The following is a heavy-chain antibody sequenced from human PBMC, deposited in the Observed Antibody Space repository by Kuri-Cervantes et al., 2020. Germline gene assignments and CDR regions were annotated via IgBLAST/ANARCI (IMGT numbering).Heavy chain of an antibody. Sequence: GGSLRLSCAASGFTFSSYGMHWVRQAPGKGLEWVAVISYDGSNKYYADSVKGRFTISRDNSKNTLYLQMNSLRVEDTAVYYCAKVAIPAGTRGRLSYYYGLDVWGQGTTVTVSS. J-gene: IGHJ6*02. CDR3: AKVAIPAGTRGRLSYYYGLDV. CDR2: ISYDGSNK. D-gene: IGHD2-2*01. CDR1: GFTFSSYG. V-gene: IGHV3-30*18.